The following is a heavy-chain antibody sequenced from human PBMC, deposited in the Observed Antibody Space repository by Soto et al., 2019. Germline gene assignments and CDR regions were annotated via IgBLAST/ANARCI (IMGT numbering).Heavy chain of an antibody. CDR1: GFTFSSYW. CDR3: ARDVGRDGQGR. D-gene: IGHD2-15*01. CDR2: INHDGRTT. V-gene: IGHV3-74*01. Sequence: EVHLVESGGGLVQPGGSLRLSCAASGFTFSSYWMHWVRQVPGKGLMWVSRINHDGRTTDYADTVKGRFTISRDNAKNTRYLQMNSLRVEDTAVYHCARDVGRDGQGRWGQGTLVTVSS. J-gene: IGHJ4*02.